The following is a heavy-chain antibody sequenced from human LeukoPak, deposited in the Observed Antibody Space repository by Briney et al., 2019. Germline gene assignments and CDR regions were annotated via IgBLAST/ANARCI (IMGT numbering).Heavy chain of an antibody. CDR2: IISSGSTI. V-gene: IGHV3-48*03. D-gene: IGHD3-22*01. Sequence: GGSLRLSWAASGFTFSMYEMECVRHAPGKGLGWVSYIISSGSTIYYADSVKGRFTISRDNAKNSLHLQMNSLRAEDTAVYYCARDGGWINYYDDSSPVWGQGIMVTVSS. J-gene: IGHJ4*02. CDR1: GFTFSMYE. CDR3: ARDGGWINYYDDSSPV.